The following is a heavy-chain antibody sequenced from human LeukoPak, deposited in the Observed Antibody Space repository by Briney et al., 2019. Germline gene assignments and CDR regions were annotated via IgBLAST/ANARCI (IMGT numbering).Heavy chain of an antibody. V-gene: IGHV3-23*01. J-gene: IGHJ4*02. CDR3: AKDDSRALDHFDY. CDR1: GFTFNSFA. CDR2: ISASGGHT. D-gene: IGHD3-22*01. Sequence: GGSLRLSCAASGFTFNSFAMSWVRQAPGKGLEWVSGISASGGHTYYGDSAKGRFTISRDKSKSTLSLQMNSLRAEDTAVYYCAKDDSRALDHFDYWGQGTLVTVSS.